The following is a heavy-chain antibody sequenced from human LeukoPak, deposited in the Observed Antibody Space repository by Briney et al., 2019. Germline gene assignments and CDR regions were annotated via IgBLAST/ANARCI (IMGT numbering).Heavy chain of an antibody. J-gene: IGHJ4*02. CDR3: ARDFYYDSSGSPWDDY. Sequence: GASVKVSCKASGYTFTGYYMHWVRQAPGQGLEWMGWINPNSGGTNYAQKFQGRVTMTRATSISTTYMELSRLRSDDTAVYYCARDFYYDSSGSPWDDYWGQGTLVTVSS. D-gene: IGHD3-22*01. CDR1: GYTFTGYY. CDR2: INPNSGGT. V-gene: IGHV1-2*02.